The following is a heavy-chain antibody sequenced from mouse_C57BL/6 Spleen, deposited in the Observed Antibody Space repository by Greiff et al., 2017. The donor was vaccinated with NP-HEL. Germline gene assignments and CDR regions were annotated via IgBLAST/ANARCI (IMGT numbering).Heavy chain of an antibody. D-gene: IGHD1-1*01. Sequence: QVQLKQPGAELVKPGASVKLSCKASGYTFTSYWMHWVKQRPGQGLEWIGMIHPNSGSTNYNEKFKSKATLTVDKSSSTAYMQLSSLTSEDSAVYYCARSSIITTVVGRDYWGQGTTLTVSS. J-gene: IGHJ2*01. CDR1: GYTFTSYW. CDR3: ARSSIITTVVGRDY. CDR2: IHPNSGST. V-gene: IGHV1-64*01.